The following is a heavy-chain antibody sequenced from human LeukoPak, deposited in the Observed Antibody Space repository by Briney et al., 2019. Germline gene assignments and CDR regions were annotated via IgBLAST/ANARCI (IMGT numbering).Heavy chain of an antibody. V-gene: IGHV3-13*04. J-gene: IGHJ5*02. D-gene: IGHD1-7*01. Sequence: GGSLRLSCAASGFTFSTYDMHWVRQPTGKGLEWVSAISTAGDTYYSGSVKGRFTISRDNSKNTLYLQMNSLRDDDTAVYYCVRGVGVSRFNYLDPWGQGTLVIVSS. CDR2: ISTAGDT. CDR1: GFTFSTYD. CDR3: VRGVGVSRFNYLDP.